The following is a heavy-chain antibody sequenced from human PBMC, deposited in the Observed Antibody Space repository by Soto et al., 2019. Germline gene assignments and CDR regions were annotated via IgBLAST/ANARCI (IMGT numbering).Heavy chain of an antibody. Sequence: SETLSLTCAVYGGSSSGWYWTWIRQSPVKGLEWIGEISSGSTNYNPSLKSRVTISADMSKNQFSLKLTSVTAADTAIYYCARGPYSRGVGATNPSNWSQGSQVTVSS. CDR1: GGSSSGWY. V-gene: IGHV4-34*01. CDR2: ISSGST. J-gene: IGHJ4*02. CDR3: ARGPYSRGVGATNPSN. D-gene: IGHD1-26*01.